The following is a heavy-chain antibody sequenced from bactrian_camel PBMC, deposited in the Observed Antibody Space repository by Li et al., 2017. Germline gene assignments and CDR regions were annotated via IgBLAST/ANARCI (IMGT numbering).Heavy chain of an antibody. D-gene: IGHD7*01. CDR2: ISSGGFT. CDR1: GFTFDTTD. J-gene: IGHJ4*01. CDR3: APDAGGGCHRDY. V-gene: IGHV3S55*01. Sequence: HVQLVESGGGSVQAEATLRLSCTGSGFTFDTTDIGWYRQAPGRDCELVSSISSGGFTSYADSVKPRFTVSRDSAKNTVYLQMNSLKPEDTSVYYCAPDAGGGCHRDYWGQGTQVTVS.